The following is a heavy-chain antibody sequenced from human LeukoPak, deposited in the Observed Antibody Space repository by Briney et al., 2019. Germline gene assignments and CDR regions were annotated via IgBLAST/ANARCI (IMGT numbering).Heavy chain of an antibody. CDR3: ARQTGSGLFILP. Sequence: SETLSLTCTVSGYSISSGYYWGWIRQPPGKGLEWIGSIYHSGRTFYNPSLKSRVAISVDTSKNHFSLKLTSVTAADTAVYYCARQTGSGLFILPGGQGTLVTVSS. J-gene: IGHJ4*02. CDR2: IYHSGRT. CDR1: GYSISSGYY. D-gene: IGHD3/OR15-3a*01. V-gene: IGHV4-38-2*02.